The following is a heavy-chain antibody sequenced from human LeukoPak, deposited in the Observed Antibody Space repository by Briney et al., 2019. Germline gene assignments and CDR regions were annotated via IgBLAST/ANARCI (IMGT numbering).Heavy chain of an antibody. D-gene: IGHD3-16*01. Sequence: GGSLRLSCAASGFTVSTNYVSWVRQAPGKGLEWVSVIYGGGGTAYADSVKDRFTISRDNFKNMVYLHMNSLKAEDTAVYYCARDVIYASEIYSYGDCLGQGTLVTVSS. CDR1: GFTVSTNY. CDR3: ARDVIYASEIYSYGDC. J-gene: IGHJ4*02. V-gene: IGHV3-66*01. CDR2: IYGGGGT.